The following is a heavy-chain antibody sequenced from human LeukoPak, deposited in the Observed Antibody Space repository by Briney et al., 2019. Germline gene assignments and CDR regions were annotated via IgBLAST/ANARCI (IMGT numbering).Heavy chain of an antibody. Sequence: GGSLRLSCAASGFTFTSYEMNWVRQAPGKGLEWLSYISSTSSTIYYADSVKGRFTISRDNAKNSLYLQMNSLRAEDTAVYYCANLVGGGGNSVRGLAFDIWGQGTKVSVSS. CDR2: ISSTSSTI. V-gene: IGHV3-48*01. J-gene: IGHJ3*02. D-gene: IGHD4-23*01. CDR3: ANLVGGGGNSVRGLAFDI. CDR1: GFTFTSYE.